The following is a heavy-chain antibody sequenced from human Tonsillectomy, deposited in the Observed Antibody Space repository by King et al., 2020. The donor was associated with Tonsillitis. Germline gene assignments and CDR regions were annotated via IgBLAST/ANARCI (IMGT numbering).Heavy chain of an antibody. J-gene: IGHJ4*02. Sequence: QLVQSGAEVKKPGASVKVSCKASGYTFTNYYMHWVRQAPGQGLEWMGIINPSGGGTSYAQKFQGRVTMTRDTSTSTGYMVLSSLRSEDTAVYYCARGHLDTAMGTFDSWGQGTLVTVSS. CDR1: GYTFTNYY. CDR2: INPSGGGT. D-gene: IGHD5-18*01. CDR3: ARGHLDTAMGTFDS. V-gene: IGHV1-46*01.